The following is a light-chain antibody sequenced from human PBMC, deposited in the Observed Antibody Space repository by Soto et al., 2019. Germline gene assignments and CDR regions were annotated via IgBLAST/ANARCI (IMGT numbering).Light chain of an antibody. V-gene: IGLV2-14*01. CDR2: EVS. J-gene: IGLJ3*02. CDR3: SSYTSSGTPV. Sequence: QSALTQPASVSGSPGQSITISCTGTSSDVGGYNYLSWYQQHPGKAPKVMIYEVSNRPSGVSNRFSGSKSGNTAYLTISGLQAEDEGDYYCSSYTSSGTPVFGGGTKLTVL. CDR1: SSDVGGYNY.